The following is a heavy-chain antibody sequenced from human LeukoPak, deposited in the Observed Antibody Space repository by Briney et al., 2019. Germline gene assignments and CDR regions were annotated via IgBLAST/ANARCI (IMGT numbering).Heavy chain of an antibody. D-gene: IGHD3-22*01. V-gene: IGHV4-59*01. CDR1: GGSISSYY. J-gene: IGHJ4*02. Sequence: SETLSLTCTVSGGSISSYYWSWIRQPPGKGLEWIGYIYYSGSTNYNPSLKSRVTISVDTSKNQFSLKLSSMTAADTAVYYCARSAGYYYDSSAYRYYFDYWGQGTLVTVSS. CDR3: ARSAGYYYDSSAYRYYFDY. CDR2: IYYSGST.